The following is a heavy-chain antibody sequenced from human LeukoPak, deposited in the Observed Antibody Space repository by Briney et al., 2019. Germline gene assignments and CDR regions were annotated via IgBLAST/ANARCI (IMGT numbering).Heavy chain of an antibody. V-gene: IGHV4-59*01. CDR2: IYYSGST. J-gene: IGHJ4*02. D-gene: IGHD2-2*03. Sequence: SETLSLTCTVSGGSISSYYWTWIRQPPGKGLEWIGYIYYSGSTNYNPSLKSRVTISVDTSKNQFSLRLSSVTAADTAVYYCARDVDTVLVDWGQGTLVTVSS. CDR1: GGSISSYY. CDR3: ARDVDTVLVD.